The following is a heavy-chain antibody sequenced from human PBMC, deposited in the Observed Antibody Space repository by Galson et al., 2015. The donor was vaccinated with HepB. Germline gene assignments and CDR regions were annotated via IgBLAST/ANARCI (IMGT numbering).Heavy chain of an antibody. CDR1: GYTFTGYY. Sequence: SVKVSCKASGYTFTGYYMHWVRQAPRQGLEWMGRINPNSGGTNYAQKFQGRVTMTRDTSISTAYMELSRLRSDDTAVYYCARFDFRYYGSGSHINWFDPWGQGTLVTVSS. J-gene: IGHJ5*02. CDR2: INPNSGGT. D-gene: IGHD3-10*01. V-gene: IGHV1-2*06. CDR3: ARFDFRYYGSGSHINWFDP.